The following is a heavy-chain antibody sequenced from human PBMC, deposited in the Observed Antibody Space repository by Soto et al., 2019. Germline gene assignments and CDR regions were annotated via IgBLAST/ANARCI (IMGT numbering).Heavy chain of an antibody. CDR2: LYSGGRI. CDR3: ARSDREYAYGLNV. Sequence: GGSLRLSCAASGSSVTENYIMWVRQAPGKGLEWVSLLYSGGRIYYTDSVKGRFTISRDTSKNMFYLQMNSLRTEDTAVYYCARSDREYAYGLNVWGQGTTVTVSS. J-gene: IGHJ6*02. CDR1: GSSVTENY. V-gene: IGHV3-53*01.